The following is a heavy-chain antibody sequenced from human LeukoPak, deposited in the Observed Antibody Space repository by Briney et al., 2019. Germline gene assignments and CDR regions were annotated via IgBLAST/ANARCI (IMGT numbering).Heavy chain of an antibody. V-gene: IGHV3-64*01. CDR2: ISSNGGST. CDR3: ARDPDSSGWYSYYYYYGMDV. J-gene: IGHJ6*02. D-gene: IGHD6-19*01. Sequence: GGSLRLSCAASGFTLSSYAMHWVRQAPGKGLEYVSAISSNGGSTYYANSVKGRFTISRDNSKNTLYLQMGSLRAEDMAVYYCARDPDSSGWYSYYYYYGMDVWGQGTTVTVSS. CDR1: GFTLSSYA.